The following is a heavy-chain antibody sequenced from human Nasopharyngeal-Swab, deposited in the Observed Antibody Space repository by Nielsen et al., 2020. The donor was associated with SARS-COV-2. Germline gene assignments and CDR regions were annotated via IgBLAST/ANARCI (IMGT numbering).Heavy chain of an antibody. Sequence: GGSLRLSCAASGFTFSSYWMHWVRQAPGEGLVWVSRMNSDGSRTSYADSAKGRFTISRDNAKNTLYLQMNSLRAEDTAVYYCARVDVHDAFDVWGQGTMVTVSS. V-gene: IGHV3-74*01. CDR1: GFTFSSYW. D-gene: IGHD3-16*01. CDR2: MNSDGSRT. CDR3: ARVDVHDAFDV. J-gene: IGHJ3*01.